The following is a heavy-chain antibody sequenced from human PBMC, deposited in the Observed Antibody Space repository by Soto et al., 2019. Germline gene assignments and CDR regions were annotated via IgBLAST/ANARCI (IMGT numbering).Heavy chain of an antibody. Sequence: ASVKVSCKASGYPYTNSNMHWVRQGPGQGLEWMGWIHPNTGGTNYAQKFQGRVTMTRDRSVSTVYMELNRLTSDDTAIYFCASDFRTRGWFRQAGNFAMDVWGQGTTVTVSS. CDR3: ASDFRTRGWFRQAGNFAMDV. V-gene: IGHV1-2*02. J-gene: IGHJ6*02. CDR2: IHPNTGGT. D-gene: IGHD6-19*01. CDR1: GYPYTNSN.